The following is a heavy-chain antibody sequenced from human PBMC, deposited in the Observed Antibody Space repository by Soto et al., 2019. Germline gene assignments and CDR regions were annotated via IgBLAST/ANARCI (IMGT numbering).Heavy chain of an antibody. Sequence: QVQLVQSGTEVKKPGASVKVSCKASGYTFTSYAISWVRQAPGQGLEWMGWINPYNGNTNYAQKLQGRVTMTTDTSTSTAYTELRSLRSDDTAVYYCARDTAMALPDAGGQGTLVTVSS. CDR1: GYTFTSYA. V-gene: IGHV1-18*01. D-gene: IGHD5-18*01. J-gene: IGHJ4*02. CDR3: ARDTAMALPDA. CDR2: INPYNGNT.